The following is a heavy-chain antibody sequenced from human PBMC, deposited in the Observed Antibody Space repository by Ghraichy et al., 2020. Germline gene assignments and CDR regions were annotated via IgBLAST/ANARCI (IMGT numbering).Heavy chain of an antibody. V-gene: IGHV4-59*01. CDR1: EGSISGYY. Sequence: SETLSLTCTVSEGSISGYYWTWIRQPPGKRLEWIGYIYYGGSTDYNPSLKSRVTISLDSSKNQFSLKLRSVTATDTAVYFCARTPHTAARPWWFDPWGQGKLVTVSS. CDR2: IYYGGST. J-gene: IGHJ5*02. D-gene: IGHD6-6*01. CDR3: ARTPHTAARPWWFDP.